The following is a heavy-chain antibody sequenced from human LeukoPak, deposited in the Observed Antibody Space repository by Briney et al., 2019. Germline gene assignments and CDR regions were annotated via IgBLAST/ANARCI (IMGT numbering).Heavy chain of an antibody. CDR2: ISSNGGST. D-gene: IGHD3-10*01. J-gene: IGHJ4*02. Sequence: GGPLRLSCSASGFTFSRYAMHWVRQAPGKGLEYVSAISSNGGSTYYADSVKGRFTISRDNSKNTLYLQMSSLRAEDTAVYYCVKDGGYYGSGSPYYFDYWGQGTLVTVSS. CDR1: GFTFSRYA. V-gene: IGHV3-64D*06. CDR3: VKDGGYYGSGSPYYFDY.